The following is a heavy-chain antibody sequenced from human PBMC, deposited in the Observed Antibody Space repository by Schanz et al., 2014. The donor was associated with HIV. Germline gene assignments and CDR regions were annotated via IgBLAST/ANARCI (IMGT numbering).Heavy chain of an antibody. Sequence: VQLVESGGGLVQPGGSLRLSCAASGFTFSTSAMSWVRQAPGKGLEWVSSISGSGNSTYYADSVKGRFTISRDNSKKTLHLQMNSLRPEDTAVYYCSTDIAVAGRGGMDVWGQGTTVTVSS. CDR3: STDIAVAGRGGMDV. CDR2: ISGSGNST. D-gene: IGHD6-19*01. J-gene: IGHJ6*02. V-gene: IGHV3-23*04. CDR1: GFTFSTSA.